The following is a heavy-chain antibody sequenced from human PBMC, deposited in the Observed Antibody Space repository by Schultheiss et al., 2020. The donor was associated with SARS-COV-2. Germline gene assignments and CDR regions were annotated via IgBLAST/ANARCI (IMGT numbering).Heavy chain of an antibody. V-gene: IGHV3-30*04. CDR2: ISYDGSNK. CDR3: ARPIAAARGKDAFDI. J-gene: IGHJ3*02. D-gene: IGHD6-13*01. CDR1: GFTFSSYA. Sequence: GESLKISCAASGFTFSSYAMSWVRQAPGKGLEWVAVISYDGSNKYYADSVKGRFTISRDNSKNTLYLQMNSLRAEDTAVYYCARPIAAARGKDAFDIWGQGTMVTVSS.